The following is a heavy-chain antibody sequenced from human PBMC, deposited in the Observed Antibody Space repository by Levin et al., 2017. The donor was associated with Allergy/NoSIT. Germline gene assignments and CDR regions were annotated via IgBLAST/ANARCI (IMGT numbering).Heavy chain of an antibody. V-gene: IGHV3-21*01. D-gene: IGHD2-8*01. J-gene: IGHJ5*02. CDR2: ISSSSSYI. CDR1: GFTFSSYS. CDR3: AREAGYCTNGVCFDWFDP. Sequence: PGGSLRLSCAASGFTFSSYSMNWVRQAPGKGLEWVSSISSSSSYIYYADSVKGRFTISRDNAKNSLYLQMNSLRAEDTAVYYCAREAGYCTNGVCFDWFDPWGQGTLVTVSS.